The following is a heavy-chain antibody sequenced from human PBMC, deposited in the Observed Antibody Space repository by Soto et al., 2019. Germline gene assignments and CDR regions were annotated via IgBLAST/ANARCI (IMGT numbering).Heavy chain of an antibody. CDR2: IYYTGST. V-gene: IGHV4-39*01. D-gene: IGHD6-13*01. Sequence: QLQLQESGPGLVKPSETLSLTCTVSGDSVNSSPYYWGWIRQPPGKGLEWIGTIYYTGSTYYNPSLKSRVTISVDASKNQFSLELTSATAPDAGVYYCAGPRAAAGPFDHWGQGTLVTVSS. J-gene: IGHJ4*02. CDR3: AGPRAAAGPFDH. CDR1: GDSVNSSPYY.